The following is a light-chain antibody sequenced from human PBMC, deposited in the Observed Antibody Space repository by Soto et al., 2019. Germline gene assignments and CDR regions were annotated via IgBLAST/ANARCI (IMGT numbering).Light chain of an antibody. Sequence: EIVLTQSPGTLSLSPGERATLSCRASQSVSSNYVAWYQQKPGQAPRLLIYGASSRATGIPDRFSGSGSGTDFTLTISRLEPEDFAVYYCQQYGSSLRTFGQGTKVDIK. CDR1: QSVSSNY. CDR2: GAS. V-gene: IGKV3-20*01. J-gene: IGKJ1*01. CDR3: QQYGSSLRT.